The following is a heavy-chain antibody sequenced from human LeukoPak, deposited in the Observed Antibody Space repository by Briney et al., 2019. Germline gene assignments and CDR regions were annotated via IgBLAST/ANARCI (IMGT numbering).Heavy chain of an antibody. D-gene: IGHD1-26*01. CDR3: ARVGREVGATSTYYFDY. CDR1: GYTFTSYA. J-gene: IGHJ4*02. Sequence: ASVKVSCKASGYTFTSYAMHWVRQAPGQRLEWMGWINAGNGNTKYSQKFQGRVTITRDTSASTAYMELSSLRSEDTAVYSCARVGREVGATSTYYFDYWGQGTLVTVSS. CDR2: INAGNGNT. V-gene: IGHV1-3*01.